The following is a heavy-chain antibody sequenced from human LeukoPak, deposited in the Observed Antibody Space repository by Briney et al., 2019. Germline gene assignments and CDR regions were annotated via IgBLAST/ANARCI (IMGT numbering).Heavy chain of an antibody. V-gene: IGHV3-33*01. CDR2: IWSDESHR. D-gene: IGHD3-3*01. Sequence: GKSLRLSCAASGFIFSNYAIHWVRQAPGRGLEWVAVIWSDESHRYYADSVKGRFTNSRDNSKSTLYLQMNSLRVEDTAVYYCARGQYDAFDYWGQGTLVTVSS. CDR1: GFIFSNYA. J-gene: IGHJ4*02. CDR3: ARGQYDAFDY.